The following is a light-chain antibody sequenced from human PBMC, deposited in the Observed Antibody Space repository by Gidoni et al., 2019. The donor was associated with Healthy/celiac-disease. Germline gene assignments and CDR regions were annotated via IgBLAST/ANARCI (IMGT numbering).Light chain of an antibody. CDR1: QSLLHSNGYNY. J-gene: IGKJ2*01. V-gene: IGKV2-28*01. CDR2: LGS. Sequence: VITQFPLSLSVTPGGTASISCRSSQSLLHSNGYNYLDWYLQKPGQSPQLLIYLGSNRASGVPDRFSGSGAGTDFTLKISRVEAEDVGVYYCMQALQTKAFGQGTKLEIK. CDR3: MQALQTKA.